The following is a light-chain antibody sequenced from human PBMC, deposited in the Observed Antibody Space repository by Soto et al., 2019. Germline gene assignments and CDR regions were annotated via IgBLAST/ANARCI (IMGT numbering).Light chain of an antibody. Sequence: EIVLTQSPCTLYLSPGERATLSCRDIQSVSSSYLAWYQQKSGQAPRLLIYDASNRATGIPARFSGSGSGTDFTLTISSLEPEDFAVYYCQQRSNWPPITFGQGTRLEI. CDR1: QSVSSSY. V-gene: IGKV3D-20*02. J-gene: IGKJ5*01. CDR2: DAS. CDR3: QQRSNWPPIT.